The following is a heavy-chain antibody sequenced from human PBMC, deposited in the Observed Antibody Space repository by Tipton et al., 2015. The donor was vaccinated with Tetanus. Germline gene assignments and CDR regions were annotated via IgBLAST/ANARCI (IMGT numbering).Heavy chain of an antibody. D-gene: IGHD2-21*01. CDR1: GGSFSSSNDY. CDR2: IYYGGST. CDR3: ARRSHIGAPV. V-gene: IGHV4-39*01. J-gene: IGHJ3*01. Sequence: LRLSCTVSGGSFSSSNDYWVWIRQPPGKGLGWVGSIYYGGSTYFNPSLRSRDTISIDTSRNKFSLQLSSVTAADTALYFCARRSHIGAPVWGQGTLVTVAS.